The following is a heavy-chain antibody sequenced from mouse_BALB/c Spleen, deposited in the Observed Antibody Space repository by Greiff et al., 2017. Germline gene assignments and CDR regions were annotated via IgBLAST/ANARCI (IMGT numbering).Heavy chain of an antibody. J-gene: IGHJ1*01. V-gene: IGHV5-6*01. Sequence: VQLKQSGGDLVKPGGSLKLSCAASGFTFSSYGMSWVRQTPDKRLEWVATISSGGSYTYYPDSVKGRFTISRDNAKNTLYLQMSSLKSEDTAMYYCARDLDGYWYFDVWGAGTTVTVSS. CDR1: GFTFSSYG. CDR3: ARDLDGYWYFDV. CDR2: ISSGGSYT.